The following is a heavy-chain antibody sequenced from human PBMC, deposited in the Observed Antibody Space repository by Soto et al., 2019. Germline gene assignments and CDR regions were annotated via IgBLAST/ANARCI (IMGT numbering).Heavy chain of an antibody. CDR3: ARALNFGVVIKN. Sequence: SVKVSCKASGDTFSSYVISWVRQAPGQGLEWMGGIIPMFGTANYAQKFQGRVTITADESTSTAYMELSSLRSEDTAVYYCARALNFGVVIKNWGQGTLVTVSS. CDR2: IIPMFGTA. J-gene: IGHJ4*02. D-gene: IGHD3-3*01. V-gene: IGHV1-69*13. CDR1: GDTFSSYV.